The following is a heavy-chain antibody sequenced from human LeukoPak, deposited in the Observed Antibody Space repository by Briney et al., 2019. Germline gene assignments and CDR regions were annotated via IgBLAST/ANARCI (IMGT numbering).Heavy chain of an antibody. CDR3: VKDYGYSYGHTHFDY. J-gene: IGHJ4*02. CDR2: ISWNSGSI. CDR1: GFTFDDYA. Sequence: GGSLRLSCAASGFTFDDYAMHWVRQAPGKGLEWVSGISWNSGSIGYADSVKGRFTISRDNAKNSLYLQMNSLRAEDTALYYCVKDYGYSYGHTHFDYWGQGTLVTVSS. V-gene: IGHV3-9*01. D-gene: IGHD5-18*01.